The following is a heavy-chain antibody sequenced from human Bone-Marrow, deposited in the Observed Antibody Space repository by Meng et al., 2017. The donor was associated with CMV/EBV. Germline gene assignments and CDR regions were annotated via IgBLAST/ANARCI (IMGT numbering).Heavy chain of an antibody. V-gene: IGHV3-48*03. CDR3: ARDPPYDYVWGSYRPPHGMDV. Sequence: GESLKISCAASGFTFSSYEMNWVRQAPGKGLEWVSYISSSGSTIYYADSVKGRFTTSRDNAKNSLYLQMNSLRAEDTAVYYCARDPPYDYVWGSYRPPHGMDVWGQGTTVTVSS. D-gene: IGHD3-16*02. J-gene: IGHJ6*02. CDR2: ISSSGSTI. CDR1: GFTFSSYE.